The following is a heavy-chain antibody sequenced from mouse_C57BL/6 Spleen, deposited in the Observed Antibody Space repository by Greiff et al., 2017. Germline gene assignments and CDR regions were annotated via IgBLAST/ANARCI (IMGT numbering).Heavy chain of an antibody. V-gene: IGHV1-42*01. CDR2: INPSTGGT. Sequence: VHVKQSGPELVKPGASVKISCKASGYSFTGYYMNWVKQSPEKSLEWIGEINPSTGGTTYNQKFKAKATLTVDKSSSTAYMQLKSLTSEDSAVYYCARAPYYYGSRGWYFDVWGTGTTVTVSS. CDR1: GYSFTGYY. J-gene: IGHJ1*03. CDR3: ARAPYYYGSRGWYFDV. D-gene: IGHD1-1*01.